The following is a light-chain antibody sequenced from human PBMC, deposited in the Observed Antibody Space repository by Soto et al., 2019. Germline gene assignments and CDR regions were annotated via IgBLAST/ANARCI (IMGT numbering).Light chain of an antibody. CDR2: DVS. CDR3: QQYKSYSLT. J-gene: IGKJ4*01. Sequence: DVQMTQSPSTLSASVGDRVTITCRASQSINNLLAWYQQKPGKAPKFLIYDVSTLESGVPSRFSGSGSGTEFTLTISSLQPDDFATYYCQQYKSYSLTLGGGTKVDIK. V-gene: IGKV1-5*01. CDR1: QSINNL.